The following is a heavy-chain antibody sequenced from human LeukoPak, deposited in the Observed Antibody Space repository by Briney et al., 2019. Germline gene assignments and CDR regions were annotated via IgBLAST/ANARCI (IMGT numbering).Heavy chain of an antibody. V-gene: IGHV4-61*02. CDR2: IYSTGST. D-gene: IGHD6-6*01. CDR1: GGSFCSSTYY. CDR3: ARVAAARPDYFDY. J-gene: IGHJ4*02. Sequence: SQTLSLTCTLSGGSFCSSTYYWSWIRQPGGKGLGWIGRIYSTGSTSYNPSLKSRVTISVDTSKNHFSLKLSSVTAADTAVYYCARVAAARPDYFDYWGQGALVTVSS.